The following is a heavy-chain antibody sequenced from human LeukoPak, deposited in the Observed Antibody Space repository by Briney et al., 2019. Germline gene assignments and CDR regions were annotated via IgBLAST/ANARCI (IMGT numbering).Heavy chain of an antibody. D-gene: IGHD1-26*01. V-gene: IGHV3-15*01. J-gene: IGHJ5*02. Sequence: GGSLRLYCAASGFTFTSAWMSWVRQAPGKGLEWLGRVKSKSDGGTTDYAAPVKGRFTISRDDSKSTVYLQMDSLKTEDTALYYCTTLGANGPWGQGTLVTVSS. CDR3: TTLGANGP. CDR2: VKSKSDGGTT. CDR1: GFTFTSAW.